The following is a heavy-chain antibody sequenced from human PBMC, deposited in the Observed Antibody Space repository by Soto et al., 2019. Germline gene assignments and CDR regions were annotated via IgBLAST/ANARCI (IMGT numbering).Heavy chain of an antibody. Sequence: ESLSITYTVSGASIRGFFWRGIGTSAGKGLEWIGRIYPTGTTDYNPSLKSRVMMSVDTSKKQFSLKLRSVTAVDTAVYYCVRDGTKTLRDWFDPWGQGISVTSPQ. V-gene: IGHV4-4*07. CDR3: VRDGTKTLRDWFDP. CDR2: IYPTGTT. J-gene: IGHJ5*02. CDR1: GASIRGFF. D-gene: IGHD1-1*01.